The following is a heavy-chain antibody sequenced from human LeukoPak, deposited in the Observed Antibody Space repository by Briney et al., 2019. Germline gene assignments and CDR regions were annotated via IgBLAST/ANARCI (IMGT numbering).Heavy chain of an antibody. V-gene: IGHV4-38-2*02. Sequence: PSETLSLTRTVSGYSISSGYYWGWIRQPPGNGLEWIGSMYYSGSSYYNPSLKSRVTISVDTSKNQFSLKLSSVTAADTAVYYCARDFVGPRYDFWSGYSYWGQGTLVTVSS. CDR3: ARDFVGPRYDFWSGYSY. D-gene: IGHD3-3*01. CDR1: GYSISSGYY. CDR2: MYYSGSS. J-gene: IGHJ4*02.